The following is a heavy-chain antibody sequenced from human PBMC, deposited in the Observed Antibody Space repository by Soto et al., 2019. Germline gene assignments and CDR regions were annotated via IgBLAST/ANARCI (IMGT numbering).Heavy chain of an antibody. D-gene: IGHD1-1*01. CDR3: AREGETLERRCYHGLDV. CDR2: INVGNGDT. CDR1: GYSFSRYC. J-gene: IGHJ6*02. V-gene: IGHV1-3*01. Sequence: QVQLVQSETEVKKPGASVKVSCKASGYSFSRYCMHWVRQAPGQGLEWVGWINVGNGDTKYSQNLQGRVSITRDTSASTLYMEVSSLTSEDTAVYYCAREGETLERRCYHGLDVWGQGTTVTVSS.